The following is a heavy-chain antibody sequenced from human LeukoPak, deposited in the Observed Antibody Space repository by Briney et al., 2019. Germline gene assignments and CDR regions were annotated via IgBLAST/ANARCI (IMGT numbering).Heavy chain of an antibody. CDR3: ARRGRRSIGYGSGSALFDY. J-gene: IGHJ4*02. CDR2: ISGSDDNT. V-gene: IGHV3-23*01. CDR1: GFTFSSYA. Sequence: PGGSLRLSCAASGFTFSSYAMTWVRQAPGKGLDWVSAISGSDDNTYYADSVKGRFTISRDNAKNSLYLQMNSLRAEDTAVYYCARRGRRSIGYGSGSALFDYWGQGTLVTVSS. D-gene: IGHD3-10*01.